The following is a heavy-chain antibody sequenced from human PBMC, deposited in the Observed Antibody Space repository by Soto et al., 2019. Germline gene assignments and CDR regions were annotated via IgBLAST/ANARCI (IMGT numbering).Heavy chain of an antibody. CDR2: IYYSGST. CDR3: ARDGSIAAGVFDY. V-gene: IGHV4-30-4*01. D-gene: IGHD6-6*01. CDR1: GGSISRGDYY. Sequence: QVQLQESGPGLVKPSQTLSLTCTVSGGSISRGDYYWSWIRQPPGKGLEWIGYIYYSGSTYYNPSLKSRVTISVDTSKNQCSLKLSSVTAADTAVYYCARDGSIAAGVFDYWGQGTLVTVSS. J-gene: IGHJ4*02.